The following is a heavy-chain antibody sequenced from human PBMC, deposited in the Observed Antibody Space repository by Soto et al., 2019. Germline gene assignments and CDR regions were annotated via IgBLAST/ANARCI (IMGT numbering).Heavy chain of an antibody. CDR1: GGSISGSSYY. CDR3: ARRLRYCSGPSNWFDP. V-gene: IGHV4-39*01. D-gene: IGHD6-19*01. CDR2: IYLSGTT. Sequence: SETLSLTCTVSGGSISGSSYYWGWIRQPPGKGLEWIGIIYLSGTTYYNPSLKSRVTISYDTSKNQFSLNLRSVTAADTAVYYCARRLRYCSGPSNWFDPWGQGTLVTVSS. J-gene: IGHJ5*02.